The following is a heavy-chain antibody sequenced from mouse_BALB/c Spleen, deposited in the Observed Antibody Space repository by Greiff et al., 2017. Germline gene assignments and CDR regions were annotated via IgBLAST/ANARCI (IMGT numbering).Heavy chain of an antibody. CDR3: NYGNYYAMDY. CDR2: IDPENGDT. J-gene: IGHJ4*01. V-gene: IGHV14-4*02. D-gene: IGHD2-1*01. CDR1: GFNIKDYY. Sequence: EVKLQESGAELVRSGASVKLSCTASGFNIKDYYMYWVKQRPEQGLEWIGWIDPENGDTEYAPKFQGKATMTADTSSNTAYLQLSSLTSEDTAVYYCNYGNYYAMDYWGQGTSVTVSS.